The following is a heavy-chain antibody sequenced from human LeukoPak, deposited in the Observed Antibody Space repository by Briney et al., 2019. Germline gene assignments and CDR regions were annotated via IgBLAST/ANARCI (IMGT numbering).Heavy chain of an antibody. V-gene: IGHV3-30*18. J-gene: IGHJ4*02. CDR2: ISYDGSNK. CDR1: GFTFSSYG. CDR3: AKDLTARGLVGTAMQD. Sequence: GRSLRLSCAASGFTFSSYGMHWVRQAPGKGLEWVAVISYDGSNKYYADSVKGRFTISRDNSKNTLYLQMNSLRAEDTAVYYCAKDLTARGLVGTAMQDWGQGTLVTVSS. D-gene: IGHD5-18*01.